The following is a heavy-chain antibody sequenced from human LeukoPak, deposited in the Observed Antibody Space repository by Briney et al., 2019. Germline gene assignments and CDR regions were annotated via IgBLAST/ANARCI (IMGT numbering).Heavy chain of an antibody. J-gene: IGHJ4*02. CDR2: ISAYNGNT. CDR3: ARVPRLWFGELLSPYYFDY. D-gene: IGHD3-10*01. V-gene: IGHV1-18*01. CDR1: GYTLTSYG. Sequence: GASVKVSCKASGYTLTSYGISWVRQAPGQGLEWMGWISAYNGNTNYAQKLQGRVTMTTDTSTSTAYMELRSLRSDDTAVYYCARVPRLWFGELLSPYYFDYWGQGTLVTVSS.